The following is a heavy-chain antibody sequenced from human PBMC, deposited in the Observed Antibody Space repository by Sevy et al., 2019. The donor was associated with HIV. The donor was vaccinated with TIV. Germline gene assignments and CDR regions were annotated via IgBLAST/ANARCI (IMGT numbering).Heavy chain of an antibody. CDR1: GFTFSNYA. V-gene: IGHV3-23*01. Sequence: GGSLRLSCAASGFTFSNYAMSWVRQAPGKGLEWVSTFSFGCGKINYADSVKGRFTISRDNSKNTLYLQNSLRAEDTALYYCAREGCSKPHDYWGQGTLVTVSS. CDR3: AREGCSKPHDY. J-gene: IGHJ4*02. D-gene: IGHD2-2*01. CDR2: FSFGCGKI.